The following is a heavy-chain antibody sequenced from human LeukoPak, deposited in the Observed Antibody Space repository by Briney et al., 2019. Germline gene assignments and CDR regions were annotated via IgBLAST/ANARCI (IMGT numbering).Heavy chain of an antibody. CDR3: ARDPEGDTWGSWFDP. D-gene: IGHD3-16*01. J-gene: IGHJ5*02. CDR2: IIPIFGTA. Sequence: SVKVSCKASGGTFSSYAIGWVRQAPGQGLEWMGGIIPIFGTANYAQKFQGRVTMTADKSTSTAYMELSSLRSEDTAVYYCARDPEGDTWGSWFDPWGQGTLVTVSS. V-gene: IGHV1-69*06. CDR1: GGTFSSYA.